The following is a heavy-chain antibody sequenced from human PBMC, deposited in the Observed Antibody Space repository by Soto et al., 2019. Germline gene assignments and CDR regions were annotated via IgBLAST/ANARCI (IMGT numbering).Heavy chain of an antibody. J-gene: IGHJ4*02. CDR3: ARAHSSGWSYYFDY. V-gene: IGHV3-33*01. CDR1: GFTFSSYG. CDR2: IWYDGSNK. D-gene: IGHD6-19*01. Sequence: GGSLRLSCAASGFTFSSYGMHWVRQAPGKGLEWVAVIWYDGSNKYYADSVTGRFTISRDNSKNTLYLQMNSLRAEDTAVYYCARAHSSGWSYYFDYWGQGTLVTVSS.